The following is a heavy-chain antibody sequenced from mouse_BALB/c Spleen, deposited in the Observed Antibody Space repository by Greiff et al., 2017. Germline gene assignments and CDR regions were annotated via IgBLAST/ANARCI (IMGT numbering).Heavy chain of an antibody. Sequence: VQLKESGPELMKPGASVKISCKASGYSFTSYYMHWVKQSHGKSLEWIGYIDPFNGGTSYNQKFKGKATLTVDKSSSTAYMHLSSLTSEDSAVYYCARNPYGNYVFDYWGQGTTLTVSS. D-gene: IGHD2-10*02. CDR3: ARNPYGNYVFDY. CDR1: GYSFTSYY. V-gene: IGHV1S135*01. CDR2: IDPFNGGT. J-gene: IGHJ2*01.